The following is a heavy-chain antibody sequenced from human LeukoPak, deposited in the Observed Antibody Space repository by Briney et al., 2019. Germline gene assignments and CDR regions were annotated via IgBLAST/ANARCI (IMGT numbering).Heavy chain of an antibody. Sequence: SQTLSLTCAISGDSVSSNSAAWTWIRQSPSRGLEWLGRTYYRSKWYNDYAVSVKSRITINPDTSKNQFSLQLNSVTPEDTAVYYCARGHGYSGWVFDCWGQGTLVTVSS. J-gene: IGHJ4*02. CDR2: TYYRSKWYN. CDR1: GDSVSSNSAA. D-gene: IGHD5-12*01. CDR3: ARGHGYSGWVFDC. V-gene: IGHV6-1*01.